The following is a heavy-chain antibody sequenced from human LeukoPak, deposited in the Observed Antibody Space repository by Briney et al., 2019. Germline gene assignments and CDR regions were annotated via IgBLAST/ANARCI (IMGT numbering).Heavy chain of an antibody. D-gene: IGHD1-14*01. Sequence: PSEILSLTCTVSGYSISSGYYWGWIRQPPGKGLEWIGSIYHSGSTYYNPSLKSRVTISVDTSKNQFSLKLSSVTAADTAVYYCAREGPSGTIDYWGQGTLVTVSS. V-gene: IGHV4-38-2*02. CDR3: AREGPSGTIDY. CDR1: GYSISSGYY. CDR2: IYHSGST. J-gene: IGHJ4*02.